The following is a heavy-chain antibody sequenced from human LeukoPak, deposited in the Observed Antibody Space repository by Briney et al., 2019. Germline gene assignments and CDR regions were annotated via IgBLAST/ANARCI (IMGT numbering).Heavy chain of an antibody. CDR3: ARSPGILGTNYFDY. Sequence: GGSPRLSCAASGFTFSSYAMSWVRQAPGKGLEWVSAISGSGGSTYYADSVKGRFTISRDNSKNTLYLQMNSLRAEDTSVYYCARSPGILGTNYFDYWGQGTLVTVSS. D-gene: IGHD1-26*01. J-gene: IGHJ4*02. CDR2: ISGSGGST. CDR1: GFTFSSYA. V-gene: IGHV3-23*01.